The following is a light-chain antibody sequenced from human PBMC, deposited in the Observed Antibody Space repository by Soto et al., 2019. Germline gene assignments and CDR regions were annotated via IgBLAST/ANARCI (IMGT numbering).Light chain of an antibody. Sequence: DIQMTQSPSTLSASVGDRFTITCRAIQSISNWLAWYQQKPGKAPKLLIYKASSLQSGVPSRFSGSGSGTDFTLTISSLQPDDFAMYYCQQYNPYSRTFGQGTKVDIK. CDR3: QQYNPYSRT. J-gene: IGKJ1*01. CDR2: KAS. V-gene: IGKV1-5*03. CDR1: QSISNW.